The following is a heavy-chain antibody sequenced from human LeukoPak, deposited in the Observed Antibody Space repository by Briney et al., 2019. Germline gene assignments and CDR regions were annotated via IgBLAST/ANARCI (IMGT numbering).Heavy chain of an antibody. CDR1: GDSFISHT. CDR2: IGYSGGPI. V-gene: IGHV3-48*01. D-gene: IGHD4-11*01. CDR3: AREYDSRARFDS. Sequence: GGSLRLSCAGSGDSFISHTMIWVRQAPGKGLEWISYIGYSGGPIYYADSVKGRFGISRDDAKTSLYLHMNSLRAEDTAFYYCAREYDSRARFDSWGQGILVTVSS. J-gene: IGHJ4*02.